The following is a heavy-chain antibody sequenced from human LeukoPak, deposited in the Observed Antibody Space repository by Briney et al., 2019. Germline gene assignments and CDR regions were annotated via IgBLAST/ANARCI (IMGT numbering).Heavy chain of an antibody. D-gene: IGHD6-19*01. CDR2: ISTYNGNT. V-gene: IGHV1-18*01. CDR1: GYTFTSHG. CDR3: ARDPVLYSSGWPPSYYYYMDV. J-gene: IGHJ6*03. Sequence: ASVKVSCKASGYTFTSHGISWVRQAPGQGLEWMGWISTYNGNTNYAQKLQGRVSMTTDTSTSTAYMELSSLRSEDTAVYYCARDPVLYSSGWPPSYYYYMDVWGKGTTVTVSS.